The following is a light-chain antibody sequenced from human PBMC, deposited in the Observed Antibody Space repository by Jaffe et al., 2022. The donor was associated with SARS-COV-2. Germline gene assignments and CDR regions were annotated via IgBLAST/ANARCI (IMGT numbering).Light chain of an antibody. Sequence: EIVLTQSPATLSLSPGERATLSCGASQSVSSTYLAWYQQKPGLAPRLLIYDASSRATGIPDRFSGSGSGTDFTLTISRLEPEDVAVYYCQQYGGSPPITFGQGTRLDIK. V-gene: IGKV3D-20*01. CDR2: DAS. CDR3: QQYGGSPPIT. CDR1: QSVSSTY. J-gene: IGKJ5*01.